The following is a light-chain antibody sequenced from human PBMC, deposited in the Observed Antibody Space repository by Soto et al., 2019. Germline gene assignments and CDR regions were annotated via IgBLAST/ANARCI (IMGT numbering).Light chain of an antibody. V-gene: IGKV1D-12*01. J-gene: IGKJ1*01. CDR2: AAS. CDR3: QQYTNTNNPWM. Sequence: DIQMTQSPSSVSASVGDRVTITCRASQDIRSWLAWHQQKPGKAPKLLIYAASSLQSGVPSRFSGSGSGTEFTLIISGLQPDDSATYYCQQYTNTNNPWMFGQGTKVDI. CDR1: QDIRSW.